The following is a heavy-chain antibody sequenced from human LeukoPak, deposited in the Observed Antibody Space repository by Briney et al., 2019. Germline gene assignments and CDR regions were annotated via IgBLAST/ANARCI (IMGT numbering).Heavy chain of an antibody. CDR3: ARAGYCSSTSCYASARGY. CDR1: GGSISSDY. J-gene: IGHJ4*02. V-gene: IGHV4-34*01. D-gene: IGHD2-2*01. CDR2: INHSGST. Sequence: PSETLSLTCSVSGGSISSDYWSWIRQPPGKGLEWIGEINHSGSTNYNPSLKSRVTISVDTSKNQFSLKLSSVTAADTAVYYCARAGYCSSTSCYASARGYWGQGTLVTVSS.